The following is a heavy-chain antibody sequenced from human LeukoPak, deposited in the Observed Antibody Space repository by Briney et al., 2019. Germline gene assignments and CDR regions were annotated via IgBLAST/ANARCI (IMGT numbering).Heavy chain of an antibody. CDR2: IYSSGST. CDR3: ARERYYYGSGSTQDY. Sequence: SETLSLTCTVSGGSISSYYWSWIRQPPGKGLEWIGYIYSSGSTSYNPSLKSRVTMSIDTSKNQFSLKVKSVTAEDTAVYYCARERYYYGSGSTQDYWGQGTLVTVSS. V-gene: IGHV4-59*01. D-gene: IGHD3-10*01. CDR1: GGSISSYY. J-gene: IGHJ4*02.